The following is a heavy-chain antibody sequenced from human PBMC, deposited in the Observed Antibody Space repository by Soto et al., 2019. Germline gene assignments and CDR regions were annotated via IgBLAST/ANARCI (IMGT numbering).Heavy chain of an antibody. V-gene: IGHV4-59*12. CDR2: VYHSGTT. CDR1: GDSITGSY. Sequence: PSETLSLTCTVSGDSITGSYWSWIRQPPGKTLEWIGYVYHSGTTTYNPSLKSRVSISVDTSKNQFSLRLTSVTAADTAVYYCARLDCSGFSCFRPPPRCFDLPGQGTLVTVS. D-gene: IGHD2-15*01. CDR3: ARLDCSGFSCFRPPPRCFDL. J-gene: IGHJ5*02.